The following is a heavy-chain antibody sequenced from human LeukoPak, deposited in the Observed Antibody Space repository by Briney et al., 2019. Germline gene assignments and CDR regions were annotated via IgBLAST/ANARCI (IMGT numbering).Heavy chain of an antibody. CDR2: INHSGST. D-gene: IGHD6-13*01. J-gene: IGHJ4*02. V-gene: IGHV4-34*01. CDR1: GGSFSGYY. CDR3: ARGRAYSSSWESDY. Sequence: SETLSLTCAVYGGSFSGYYWSWIRQPPGKGLEWIGEINHSGSTNYNPSLKSRVTIPVDTSKNQFSLKLSSVTAADTAVYYCARGRAYSSSWESDYWGQGTLVTVSS.